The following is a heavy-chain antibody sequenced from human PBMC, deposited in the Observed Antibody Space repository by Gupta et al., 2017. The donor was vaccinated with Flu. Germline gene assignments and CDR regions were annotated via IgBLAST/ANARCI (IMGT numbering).Heavy chain of an antibody. D-gene: IGHD3-22*01. CDR3: ARSLSLDYYDSSGYPNWFDP. CDR1: GSTFTSYY. CDR2: INPSGGST. V-gene: IGHV1-46*01. Sequence: QVQLVQSGAEVKKPGASVKVSCKASGSTFTSYYMPWVPQAPGQGLEWMGIINPSGGSTSYAQKFQGRVTMTRDTSTSTVYMELSSLRSEDTAVYYCARSLSLDYYDSSGYPNWFDPWGQGTLVTVSS. J-gene: IGHJ5*02.